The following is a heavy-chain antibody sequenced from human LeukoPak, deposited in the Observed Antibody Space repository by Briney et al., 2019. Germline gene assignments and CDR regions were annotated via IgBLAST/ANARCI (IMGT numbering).Heavy chain of an antibody. CDR2: IYYSGST. Sequence: PSETLSLTCTVSGGSVSSGSHYWSWIRQPPGKGLEWIGYIYYSGSTNYNPSLKSRVTISVDTSKNQFSLKLSSVTAADTAVYYCARVSRGRPFDYWGQGTLVTVSS. V-gene: IGHV4-61*01. CDR1: GGSVSSGSHY. J-gene: IGHJ4*02. D-gene: IGHD3-10*01. CDR3: ARVSRGRPFDY.